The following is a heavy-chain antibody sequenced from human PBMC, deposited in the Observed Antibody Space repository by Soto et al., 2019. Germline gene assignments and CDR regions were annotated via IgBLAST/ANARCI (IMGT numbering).Heavy chain of an antibody. CDR1: GGSISSSSYY. D-gene: IGHD6-19*01. CDR3: ARFPAEDSSGWYYFDY. J-gene: IGHJ4*02. Sequence: PSETLSLTCTVSGGSISSSSYYWGWIRQPPGKGLEWIGSIYYSGSTYYNPSFKSRVTISVDTSKNQFSLKLSSVTAADTAVYYCARFPAEDSSGWYYFDYWGQGTLVTVSS. CDR2: IYYSGST. V-gene: IGHV4-39*01.